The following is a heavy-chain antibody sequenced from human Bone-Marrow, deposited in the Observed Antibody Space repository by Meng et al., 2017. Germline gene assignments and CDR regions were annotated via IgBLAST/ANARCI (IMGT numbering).Heavy chain of an antibody. D-gene: IGHD2-15*01. J-gene: IGHJ5*02. CDR3: ARGRRGYCSGGSCYHSNWFDP. CDR1: GGYISSGGYY. V-gene: IGHV4-31*01. CDR2: IYYSGST. Sequence: LMEPGPGLVEPSETLSLTCYVAGGYISSGGYYWSWISQHPGKGLEWIVDIYYSGSTYYNPSLKSLVTISVDTSKNQFSLKLSSVTAADTAVYYCARGRRGYCSGGSCYHSNWFDPWGQGTLVTVSS.